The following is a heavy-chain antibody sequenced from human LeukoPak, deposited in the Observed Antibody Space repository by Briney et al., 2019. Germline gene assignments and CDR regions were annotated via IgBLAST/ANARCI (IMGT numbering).Heavy chain of an antibody. V-gene: IGHV3-9*01. D-gene: IGHD4-17*01. Sequence: GGSLRLSCAASGFTFDDYAMHWVRQAPGKGLEWVSGISWDSGSIGYADSVKGRFTISRDNAKNSLYLQMNSLRAEDTAVYYCARDPDYGDYSNFDYWGQGTLVTVSS. J-gene: IGHJ4*02. CDR3: ARDPDYGDYSNFDY. CDR2: ISWDSGSI. CDR1: GFTFDDYA.